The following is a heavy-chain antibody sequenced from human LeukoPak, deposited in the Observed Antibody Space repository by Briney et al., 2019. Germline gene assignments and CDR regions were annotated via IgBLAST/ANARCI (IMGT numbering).Heavy chain of an antibody. CDR3: ARDLGYSSGPNY. D-gene: IGHD6-19*01. V-gene: IGHV3-21*01. CDR2: ISGGSSFT. J-gene: IGHJ4*02. CDR1: GFSFSSFS. Sequence: GGFLRLSCAASGFSFSSFSMNWVRQAPGKGLEWVSYISGGSSFTYYVDSVKGRFTISRDNAKNSLYLQMNSLRAEDTAVYCCARDLGYSSGPNYWGQGTRVTVSS.